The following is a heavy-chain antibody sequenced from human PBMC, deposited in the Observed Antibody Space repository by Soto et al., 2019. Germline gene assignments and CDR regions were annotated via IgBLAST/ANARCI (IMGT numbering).Heavy chain of an antibody. D-gene: IGHD5-18*01. V-gene: IGHV3-30*03. CDR2: ISYDGSNK. CDR1: GFTFSSYG. J-gene: IGHJ4*02. CDR3: AATWDGYSYGDGVYYFDY. Sequence: QVQLVESGGGVVQPGRSLRLSCAASGFTFSSYGMHWVRQAPGKGLEWVAVISYDGSNKYYADSVKGRFTISRDNSKNTLYLQMNSLRAEDTAVSYCAATWDGYSYGDGVYYFDYWGQGTLVTVSS.